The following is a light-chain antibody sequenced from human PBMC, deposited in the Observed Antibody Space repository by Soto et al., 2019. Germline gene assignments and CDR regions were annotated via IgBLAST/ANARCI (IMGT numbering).Light chain of an antibody. Sequence: EIVLAQTPGTLSLSPGERDTLSCRASQSVSSSYLAWYQQKPGQAPRLLIYGASSRATGIPDRFSGSGSGTDFTLTISRLEPEDFAVYYCQQYGSSPPWTFGQGTNVEIK. CDR3: QQYGSSPPWT. J-gene: IGKJ1*01. CDR1: QSVSSSY. V-gene: IGKV3-20*01. CDR2: GAS.